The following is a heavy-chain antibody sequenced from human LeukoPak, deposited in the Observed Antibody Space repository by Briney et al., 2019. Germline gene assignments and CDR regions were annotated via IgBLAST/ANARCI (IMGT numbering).Heavy chain of an antibody. CDR1: VFTFSRYS. D-gene: IGHD3-10*01. CDR2: ISSSSSFI. CDR3: ARTYDSGNYYDY. V-gene: IGHV3-21*01. J-gene: IGHJ4*02. Sequence: GGSLRLSCAASVFTFSRYSMNWVRQAPGKGLEWVSSISSSSSFIYYADSVKGRFTISRDNAKKSLYLQMNGLRAEDTAVYFCARTYDSGNYYDYWGQGTLVTVSS.